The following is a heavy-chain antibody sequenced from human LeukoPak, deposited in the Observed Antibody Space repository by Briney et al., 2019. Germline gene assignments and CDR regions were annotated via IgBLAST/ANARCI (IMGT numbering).Heavy chain of an antibody. J-gene: IGHJ4*02. CDR3: ATQAAGGPPHY. CDR1: GDSISSSSYY. CDR2: IYYNGDT. Sequence: SETLSLTCTVSGDSISSSSYYWGWIRQPPGKGLEWIGTIYYNGDTSYYSSLKSRVTISVDTSKNQFSLKLSSVTAADTAVYYCATQAAGGPPHYWGQGTLVTVSS. V-gene: IGHV4-39*01. D-gene: IGHD2-15*01.